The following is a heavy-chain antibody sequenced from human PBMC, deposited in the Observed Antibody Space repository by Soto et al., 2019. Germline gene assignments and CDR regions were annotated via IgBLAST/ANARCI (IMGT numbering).Heavy chain of an antibody. D-gene: IGHD3-3*01. Sequence: QVQLQESGPGLVKPSQTLSLTCTVSGGSISSGDYYWSWIRQPPGKGLEWIGYIYYSGSTYYNPSLKSRVTISVDTSKNQFSLKLSSVTAADTAVHYCARVSTYYDFWSGYSGPNYFDYWGQGTLVTVSS. CDR3: ARVSTYYDFWSGYSGPNYFDY. J-gene: IGHJ4*02. CDR2: IYYSGST. CDR1: GGSISSGDYY. V-gene: IGHV4-30-4*01.